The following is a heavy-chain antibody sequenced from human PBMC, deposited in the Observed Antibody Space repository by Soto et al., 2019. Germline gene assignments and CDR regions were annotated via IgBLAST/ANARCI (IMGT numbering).Heavy chain of an antibody. J-gene: IGHJ4*02. Sequence: QVQLVESGGGVVQPGRSLRLSCAASGFTFSSYGIHWVRQTPGKGLELVAVILSDGSNKYYADSVKGRFTVSRDNSKNTLYLQRNSLRPDDTAVYFCAKGRGHSYGRAVDYWGQGTLVTVSA. CDR1: GFTFSSYG. CDR3: AKGRGHSYGRAVDY. D-gene: IGHD5-18*01. V-gene: IGHV3-30*18. CDR2: ILSDGSNK.